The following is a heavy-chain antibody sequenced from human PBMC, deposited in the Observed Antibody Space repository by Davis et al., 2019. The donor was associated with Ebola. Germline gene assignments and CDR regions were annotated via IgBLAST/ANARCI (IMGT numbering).Heavy chain of an antibody. CDR3: ASLRLLEWSNWFDP. CDR1: GGSISSYY. D-gene: IGHD3-3*01. CDR2: IYYSGST. V-gene: IGHV4-59*08. J-gene: IGHJ5*02. Sequence: MPSETLSLTCTVSGGSISSYYRSWIRQPPGKGLEWIGYIYYSGSTNYNPSLKSRVTISVDTSKNQFSLKLSSVTAADTAVYYCASLRLLEWSNWFDPWGQGTLVTVSS.